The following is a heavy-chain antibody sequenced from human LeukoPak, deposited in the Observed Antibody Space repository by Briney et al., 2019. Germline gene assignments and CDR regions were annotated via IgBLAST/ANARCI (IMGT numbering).Heavy chain of an antibody. V-gene: IGHV4-59*12. Sequence: PSETLSLTCTVSGGSISSYYWSWIRQPPGKGLEWIGYIYHSGSTYYNPSLKSRVTISVDRSKNQFSLKLSSVTAADTAVYYCARENRDYFDYWGQGTLVTVSS. D-gene: IGHD1-14*01. J-gene: IGHJ4*02. CDR2: IYHSGST. CDR1: GGSISSYY. CDR3: ARENRDYFDY.